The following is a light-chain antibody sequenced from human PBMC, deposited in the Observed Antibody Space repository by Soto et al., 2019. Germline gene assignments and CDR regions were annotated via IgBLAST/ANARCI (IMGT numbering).Light chain of an antibody. CDR3: QQLHDYPIT. CDR1: QSIRSW. J-gene: IGKJ5*01. Sequence: DIQMTQSPSILSASVGDRVTITCQSSQSIRSWLAWYQQKPGKAPKLLIHDAYSLESGVPSRFSGRRSGSEFTLTIAGLQPEDFATYYCQQLHDYPITFGQGTTLEIK. CDR2: DAY. V-gene: IGKV1-5*01.